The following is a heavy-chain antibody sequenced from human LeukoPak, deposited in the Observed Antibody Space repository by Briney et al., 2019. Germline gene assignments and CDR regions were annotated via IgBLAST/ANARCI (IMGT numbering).Heavy chain of an antibody. Sequence: PSETLSLTCTVSGGSISSYYWNCIRQPAGKGLEWIGRIYTSGSTNYNPSLKSRVTMSVDTSKNQFSLKLSSGTAADTAVYYCARDLQDVVVVAATLGNWFDHWGQGTLVTVSS. D-gene: IGHD2-15*01. CDR3: ARDLQDVVVVAATLGNWFDH. CDR2: IYTSGST. J-gene: IGHJ5*02. CDR1: GGSISSYY. V-gene: IGHV4-4*07.